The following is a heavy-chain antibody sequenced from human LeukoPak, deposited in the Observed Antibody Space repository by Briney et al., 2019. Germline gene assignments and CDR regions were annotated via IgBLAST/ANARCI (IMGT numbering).Heavy chain of an antibody. CDR3: ARASKGMARYYYYYGMDV. V-gene: IGHV1-69*13. D-gene: IGHD5-24*01. J-gene: IGHJ6*02. Sequence: SVKVSCKASGGTFSSYAISWARQAPGQGLEWMGGIIPIFGTANYAQKFQGRVTITADESTSTAYMELSSLRSEDTAVYYCARASKGMARYYYYYGMDVWGQGTTVTVSS. CDR2: IIPIFGTA. CDR1: GGTFSSYA.